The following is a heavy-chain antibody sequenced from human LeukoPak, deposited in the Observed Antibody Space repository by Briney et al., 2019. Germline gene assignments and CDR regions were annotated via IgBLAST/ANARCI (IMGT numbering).Heavy chain of an antibody. D-gene: IGHD3-10*02. J-gene: IGHJ4*02. CDR2: ISSGSSYI. Sequence: PGGSLRLSCAASGFTFSSYSMNWVRQAPGKGPEWVSFISSGSSYIYYADSVKGRFIISRDNAKNSLYLQTNSLRAEDTAVYYCARRGTLFGEFNFDYWGQGTLVTVSS. V-gene: IGHV3-21*01. CDR3: ARRGTLFGEFNFDY. CDR1: GFTFSSYS.